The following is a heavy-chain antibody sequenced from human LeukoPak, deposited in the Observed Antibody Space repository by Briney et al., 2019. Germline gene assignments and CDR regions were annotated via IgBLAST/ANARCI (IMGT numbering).Heavy chain of an antibody. CDR2: IYYSGST. Sequence: SETLSLTCTVSGRSISSSSYYWGWIRQPPGKGLEWIGSIYYSGSTYYNPSLKSRVTISVDTSKNQFSLKLSSVTAADTAVYYCARRNRSGYGTPSGYFDYWGQGTLVTVSS. V-gene: IGHV4-39*07. D-gene: IGHD5-12*01. J-gene: IGHJ4*02. CDR1: GRSISSSSYY. CDR3: ARRNRSGYGTPSGYFDY.